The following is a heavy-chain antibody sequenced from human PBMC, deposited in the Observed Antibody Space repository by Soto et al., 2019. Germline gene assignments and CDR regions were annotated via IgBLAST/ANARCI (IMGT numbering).Heavy chain of an antibody. CDR3: AREVNSSPARGPNWFDP. Sequence: QVQLQESGPGLVQPSGTLSLTCAVSGDSINNSHWWSWVRQTPGKGLEWIGETYHSGTTNYNPSRKTRATISIDKSKNQFSLKMNSVTAADTAVYYCAREVNSSPARGPNWFDPWGQGTLVTVSS. CDR2: TYHSGTT. J-gene: IGHJ5*02. D-gene: IGHD6-13*01. V-gene: IGHV4-4*02. CDR1: GDSINNSHW.